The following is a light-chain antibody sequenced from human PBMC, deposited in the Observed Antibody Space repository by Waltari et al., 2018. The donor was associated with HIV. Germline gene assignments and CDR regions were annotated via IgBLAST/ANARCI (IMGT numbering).Light chain of an antibody. CDR1: SSDIGDYNY. CDR2: DVT. J-gene: IGLJ3*02. Sequence: QSALTQPRSVSGSPGQSVTISCTGTSSDIGDYNYVSWYQQHPGKAPKLMIYDVTKRPSGVPYRFSGSNSGNTASLTISGLQAEDEAAYYCCSFAGSYTLVFGGGTKLTVL. CDR3: CSFAGSYTLV. V-gene: IGLV2-11*01.